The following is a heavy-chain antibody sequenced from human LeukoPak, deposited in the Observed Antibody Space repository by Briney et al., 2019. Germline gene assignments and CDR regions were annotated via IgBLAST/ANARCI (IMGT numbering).Heavy chain of an antibody. CDR2: ITGSGGST. CDR3: AKDLSRRYYDVYYFDY. V-gene: IGHV3-23*01. J-gene: IGHJ4*02. Sequence: PGGSLRLSCAASGFTFSSYAMSWVGQAPGKGLEWVSAITGSGGSTYYADSVKGGFTISRDNSKNTLYLQMHSLRAEDTAVYYCAKDLSRRYYDVYYFDYWGQGTLLTVSS. D-gene: IGHD3-16*01. CDR1: GFTFSSYA.